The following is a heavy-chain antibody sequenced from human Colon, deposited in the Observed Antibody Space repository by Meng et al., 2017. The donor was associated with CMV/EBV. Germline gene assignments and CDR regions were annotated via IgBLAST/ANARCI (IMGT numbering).Heavy chain of an antibody. CDR1: GVCISSGNYY. J-gene: IGHJ4*02. V-gene: IGHV4-61*02. CDR3: ARGGDYSGSGSNDY. D-gene: IGHD3-10*01. CDR2: SYTSGIT. Sequence: SGVCISSGNYYWTWIRQPAGKGLEWIGRSYTSGITSYNPSLKSRVTISVDTSKNQFSLKLTSVTAADTAVYYCARGGDYSGSGSNDYWGQGTLVTVSS.